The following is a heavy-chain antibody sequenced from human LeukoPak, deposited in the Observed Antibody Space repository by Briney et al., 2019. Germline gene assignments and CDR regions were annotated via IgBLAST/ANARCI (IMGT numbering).Heavy chain of an antibody. CDR3: ARSRGDSTGWYTSDY. J-gene: IGHJ4*02. Sequence: SETLSLTCTVSGGSITSTSYYWGWIRQPPGKGLEWIGSIYYRGSTNYNPSLKSRVTISLDTSNNQFSLKLTSVTAADTAVYYCARSRGDSTGWYTSDYRGQGTLVTVSS. D-gene: IGHD6-19*01. CDR1: GGSITSTSYY. CDR2: IYYRGST. V-gene: IGHV4-39*07.